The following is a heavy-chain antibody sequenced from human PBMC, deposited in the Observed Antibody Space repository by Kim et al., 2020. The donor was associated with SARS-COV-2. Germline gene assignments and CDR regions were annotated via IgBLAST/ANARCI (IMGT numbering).Heavy chain of an antibody. CDR3: ARGRVGVVPSPVLGLGPFWQSHYMDV. Sequence: SETLSLTCAVFGESFSGFSWTWIRQSPGKGLEWIGEINQGGRTNYKPSLKSRVTISLDTSKNQFFLRLTSVTAADSAIYYCARGRVGVVPSPVLGLGPFWQSHYMDVWGKGATVTVS. V-gene: IGHV4-34*01. CDR1: GESFSGFS. J-gene: IGHJ6*03. D-gene: IGHD3-3*01. CDR2: INQGGRT.